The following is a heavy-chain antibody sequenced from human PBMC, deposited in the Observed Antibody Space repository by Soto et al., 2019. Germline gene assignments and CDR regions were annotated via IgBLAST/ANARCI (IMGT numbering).Heavy chain of an antibody. Sequence: KESGPTQVKPTQTLTLTCSFSGFSLNTDGEGVGWVRQPPGEALEWLALIYWDDDERYRPSLKTRLTITKDPSKNQVVLIMTNMDPVDRATYYCAHSRNLITEDAQVGDFDYWGQGTLVTVSS. J-gene: IGHJ4*02. CDR1: GFSLNTDGEG. V-gene: IGHV2-5*02. D-gene: IGHD3-10*01. CDR3: AHSRNLITEDAQVGDFDY. CDR2: IYWDDDE.